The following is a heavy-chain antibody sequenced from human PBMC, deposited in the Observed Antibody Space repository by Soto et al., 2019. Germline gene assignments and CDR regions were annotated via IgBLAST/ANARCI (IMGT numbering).Heavy chain of an antibody. CDR2: IYYSGST. CDR1: GGSVSSGSYY. CDR3: ARSVGYRSSFYYYGMDV. V-gene: IGHV4-61*01. D-gene: IGHD6-13*01. J-gene: IGHJ6*02. Sequence: SETLSLTCTVSGGSVSSGSYYWSWIRQPPGKGLEWIGYIYYSGSTNYNPSLKSRVTISVDTSKNQFSLKLSSVTAADTSVYYCARSVGYRSSFYYYGMDVWGQGTTVTVSS.